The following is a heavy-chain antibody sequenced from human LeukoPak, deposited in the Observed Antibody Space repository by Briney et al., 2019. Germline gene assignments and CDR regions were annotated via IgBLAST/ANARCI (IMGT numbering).Heavy chain of an antibody. J-gene: IGHJ4*02. CDR3: TRGLQSGGYTDY. V-gene: IGHV4-38-2*01. Sequence: PSETLSLTCAVSGYSITSGYYWGWIRQPPGKGLKWIGSIYHSGSTYYKSSLKSRVTISVDTSKNQFSLRVTSVTAADTAMYYCTRGLQSGGYTDYWGQGTLVTVSS. D-gene: IGHD3-22*01. CDR2: IYHSGST. CDR1: GYSITSGYY.